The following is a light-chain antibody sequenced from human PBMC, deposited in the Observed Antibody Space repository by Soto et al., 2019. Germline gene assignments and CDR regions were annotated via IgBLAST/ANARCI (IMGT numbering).Light chain of an antibody. J-gene: IGLJ1*01. Sequence: QSVLTQPAYVSGAPGQSITISCTGTSRVVWSYYLVSWYQQHPCKAPKLMIYEVSKRPSGVSNRFSGSKSGNTASLTISGLQAEDEADYYCCSYAGSSSYVFGTGTKVTVL. V-gene: IGLV2-23*02. CDR3: CSYAGSSSYV. CDR2: EVS. CDR1: SRVVWSYYL.